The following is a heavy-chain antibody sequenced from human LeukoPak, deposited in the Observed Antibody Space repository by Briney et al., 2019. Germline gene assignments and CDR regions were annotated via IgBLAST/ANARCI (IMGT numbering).Heavy chain of an antibody. CDR1: GYSLTDFS. Sequence: ASVKVSCKVSGYSLTDFSMHWVRQAPGKGLEWMGTFAVGDGKTIYAQKFRGRVTMTEDTSTDTAYMDLSSLRSDDTAVYYCATGFTTPDYWGQGTLVTVSS. D-gene: IGHD1-1*01. V-gene: IGHV1-24*01. CDR3: ATGFTTPDY. J-gene: IGHJ4*02. CDR2: FAVGDGKT.